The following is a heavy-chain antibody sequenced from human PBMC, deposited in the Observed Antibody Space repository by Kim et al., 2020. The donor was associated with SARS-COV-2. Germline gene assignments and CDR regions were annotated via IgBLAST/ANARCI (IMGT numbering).Heavy chain of an antibody. D-gene: IGHD2-8*01. Sequence: SETLSLTCTVSGGSISSSSYYWGWIRQPPGKGLEWIGSIYYSGSTYYNPSLKSRVTISVDTSKNQFSLKLSSVTAADTAVYYCARPLRGVAFDIWGQGTMVTVSS. J-gene: IGHJ3*02. CDR2: IYYSGST. CDR3: ARPLRGVAFDI. V-gene: IGHV4-39*01. CDR1: GGSISSSSYY.